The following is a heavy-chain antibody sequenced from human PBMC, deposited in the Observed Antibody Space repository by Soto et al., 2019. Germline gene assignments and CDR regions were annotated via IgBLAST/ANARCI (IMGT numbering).Heavy chain of an antibody. CDR1: GVSISSYY. Sequence: PSETLSLTCTVSGVSISSYYWSWIRQSPGKGLEWIGYIYSGGGTNYNPSVKSRLTISVDTSKNQFSLKLSSVTAADTAVYYCARVIYGDSIDYWGQGTLVTVSS. CDR3: ARVIYGDSIDY. J-gene: IGHJ4*02. V-gene: IGHV4-59*01. CDR2: IYSGGGT. D-gene: IGHD4-17*01.